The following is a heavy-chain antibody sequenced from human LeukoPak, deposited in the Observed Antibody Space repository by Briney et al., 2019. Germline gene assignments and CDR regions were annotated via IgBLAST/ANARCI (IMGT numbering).Heavy chain of an antibody. D-gene: IGHD6-19*01. V-gene: IGHV3-23*01. CDR2: ISGSGGST. CDR1: GFTVSSNY. CDR3: AKDKEKGSGWYPGAALDY. J-gene: IGHJ4*02. Sequence: PGGSLRLSCAASGFTVSSNYMSWVRQAPGKGLEWVSAISGSGGSTYYADSVKGRFTISRDNSKNTLYLQMNSLRAEDTAVYYCAKDKEKGSGWYPGAALDYWGQGTLVTVSS.